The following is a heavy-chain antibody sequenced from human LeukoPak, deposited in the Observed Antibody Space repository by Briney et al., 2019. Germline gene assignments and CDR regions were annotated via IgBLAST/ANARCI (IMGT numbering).Heavy chain of an antibody. CDR1: GFTFNDYA. Sequence: PGGSLRLSCAASGFTFNDYAMHWVRQAPGKGLEWVSGISWNSGSIGYADSVKGRFTISRDNAKNSLFLQMSSLRPEDTALYYCGKDLLAMAGTIGSWGQGTLVTVSS. CDR3: GKDLLAMAGTIGS. V-gene: IGHV3-9*01. CDR2: ISWNSGSI. J-gene: IGHJ4*02. D-gene: IGHD6-19*01.